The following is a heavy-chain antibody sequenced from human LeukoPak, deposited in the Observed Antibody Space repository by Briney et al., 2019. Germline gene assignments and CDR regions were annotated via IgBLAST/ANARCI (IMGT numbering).Heavy chain of an antibody. CDR1: GGSISSSSYY. CDR2: IYYSGST. Sequence: PSETLSLTCTVSGGSISSSSYYWGWIRQPPGKGLEWIGSIYYSGSTYYNPSLKSRVTMSVDTSKNQFSLKLSSVTAADTAVYYCARGGREYSSSYYFDYWGQGTLVTVSS. J-gene: IGHJ4*02. V-gene: IGHV4-39*07. D-gene: IGHD6-6*01. CDR3: ARGGREYSSSYYFDY.